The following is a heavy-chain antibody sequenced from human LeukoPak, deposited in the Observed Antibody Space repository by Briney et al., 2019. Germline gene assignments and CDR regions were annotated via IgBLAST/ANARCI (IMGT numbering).Heavy chain of an antibody. Sequence: GGSLRLSCAASGFTFSNAWMNWVRQAPGKGLEWVGRIKSKTDGGTTDYAAPVKGRFTISRDDSKNTLYLQMNSLKTEDTAVYYCAREGATDIVATSDYWGQGTLVTVSS. D-gene: IGHD5-12*01. CDR3: AREGATDIVATSDY. CDR2: IKSKTDGGTT. J-gene: IGHJ4*02. V-gene: IGHV3-15*01. CDR1: GFTFSNAW.